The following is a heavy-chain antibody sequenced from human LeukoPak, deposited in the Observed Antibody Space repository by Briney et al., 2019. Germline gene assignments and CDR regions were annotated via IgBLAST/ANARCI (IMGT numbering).Heavy chain of an antibody. V-gene: IGHV5-10-1*01. CDR1: GYSFTSYW. Sequence: GESLKLSCQGSGYSFTSYWISRVRQMPGNGLGRRVRFDPSDSYTNYSQSFQGHVTISAAQSISTAYLQWSSLKASDTAMYYCARQVAMVRGVIGFDPWGQGTLVTVSS. J-gene: IGHJ5*02. CDR3: ARQVAMVRGVIGFDP. CDR2: FDPSDSYT. D-gene: IGHD3-10*01.